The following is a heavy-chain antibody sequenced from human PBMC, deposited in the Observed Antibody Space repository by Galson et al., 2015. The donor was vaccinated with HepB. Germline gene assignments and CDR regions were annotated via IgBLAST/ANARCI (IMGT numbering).Heavy chain of an antibody. J-gene: IGHJ4*02. CDR3: ASHGPSGAYSHFDY. V-gene: IGHV7-4-1*01. Sequence: SVKVSCKASGYPFTRYAMNWVRQAPGQGLQWMGWINTATGEPTFAQDFTGRFLFSLDTSVNTAYLQIDGLKPGDTAIYYCASHGPSGAYSHFDYWGQGTLVTVSS. CDR1: GYPFTRYA. D-gene: IGHD1-26*01. CDR2: INTATGEP.